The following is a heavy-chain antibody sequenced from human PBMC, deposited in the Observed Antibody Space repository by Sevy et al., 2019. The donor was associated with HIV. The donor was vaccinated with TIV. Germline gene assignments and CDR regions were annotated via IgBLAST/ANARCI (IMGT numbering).Heavy chain of an antibody. D-gene: IGHD3-3*01. CDR3: ARESYDFWTGPVDYDYGMDV. CDR2: INPKSGAT. Sequence: ASVKVSCKASGYTFSDSGYYVHWVRQAPGQGLEWMGWINPKSGATNYAQKFQGRVTMTRDTSVSTANMELTRLTSDNTAVYYCARESYDFWTGPVDYDYGMDVWGQGTTVTVSS. V-gene: IGHV1-2*02. J-gene: IGHJ6*02. CDR1: GYTFSDSGYY.